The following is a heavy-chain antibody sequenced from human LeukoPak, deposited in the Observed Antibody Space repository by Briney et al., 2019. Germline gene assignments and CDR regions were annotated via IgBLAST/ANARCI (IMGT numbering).Heavy chain of an antibody. D-gene: IGHD6-19*01. CDR3: ARYSSGWYLAFDI. CDR2: IYYSGST. J-gene: IGHJ3*02. V-gene: IGHV4-39*07. CDR1: GGSISSSSYY. Sequence: PSETLSLTCTVSGGSISSSSYYWGWIRQPPGKGLEWIGSIYYSGSTYYNPSLKSRVTISVDTSKNQFSLKLSSVTAADTAVYYCARYSSGWYLAFDIWGQGTMVTVSS.